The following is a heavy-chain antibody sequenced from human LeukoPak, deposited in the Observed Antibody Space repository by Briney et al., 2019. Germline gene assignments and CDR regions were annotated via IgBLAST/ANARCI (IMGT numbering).Heavy chain of an antibody. CDR1: GFTFSSYA. J-gene: IGHJ4*02. CDR3: ASLDSSGYYYAGLAFDY. D-gene: IGHD3-22*01. V-gene: IGHV3-30-3*01. Sequence: PGGSLRLSCAASGFTFSSYAMHWVRQAPGKGLEWVAVISYDGSNKYYADSVKGRFPISRGNAKNTLYLQMNSLRAEDTAVYYGASLDSSGYYYAGLAFDYWGQGTLVTVSS. CDR2: ISYDGSNK.